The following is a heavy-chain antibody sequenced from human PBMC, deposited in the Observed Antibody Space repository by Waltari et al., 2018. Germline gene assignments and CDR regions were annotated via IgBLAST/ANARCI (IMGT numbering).Heavy chain of an antibody. CDR2: ISYDGSNK. D-gene: IGHD6-19*01. CDR3: ARDGPYSSGWLFDY. J-gene: IGHJ4*02. Sequence: QVQLVESGGGVVQPGRSLRLSCAASGFTFSRHAMHWVRQAPGKGVEGGEVISYDGSNKYYADSVKGRFTISRDNSKNTLYLQMNSLRAEDTAVYYCARDGPYSSGWLFDYWGQGTLVTVSS. CDR1: GFTFSRHA. V-gene: IGHV3-30-3*01.